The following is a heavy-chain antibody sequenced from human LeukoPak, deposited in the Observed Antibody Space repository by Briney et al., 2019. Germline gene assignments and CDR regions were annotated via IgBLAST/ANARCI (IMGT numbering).Heavy chain of an antibody. CDR1: GGSISSGGNS. CDR3: ARASDYYGMDV. V-gene: IGHV4-30-2*01. Sequence: PSQTLSLTCAVSGGSISSGGNSWSWIRQPPGKGLEWIGYIYHSGSTYYNPSLKSRVTISVDRSKNQFSLKLSSVTAADTAVYYCARASDYYGMDVWGQGTTVTVSS. CDR2: IYHSGST. J-gene: IGHJ6*02.